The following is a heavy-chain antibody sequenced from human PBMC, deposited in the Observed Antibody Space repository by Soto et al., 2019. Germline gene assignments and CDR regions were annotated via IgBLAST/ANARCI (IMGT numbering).Heavy chain of an antibody. CDR1: GYRFTSFW. CDR2: IYPGDSDV. CDR3: ARESSTRMFFNWFDS. D-gene: IGHD3-10*02. J-gene: IGHJ5*01. Sequence: GESLKISCKGSGYRFTSFWIGWVRQKPGKGLEWMGIIYPGDSDVRYSPSFQGQVTISADKSNSTAYLQWSSLKASDTAMYFCARESSTRMFFNWFDSWGQGTLVTVSS. V-gene: IGHV5-51*01.